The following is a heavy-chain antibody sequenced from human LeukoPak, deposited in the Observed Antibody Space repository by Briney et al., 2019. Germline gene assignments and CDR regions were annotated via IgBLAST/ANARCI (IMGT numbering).Heavy chain of an antibody. D-gene: IGHD6-6*01. J-gene: IGHJ4*02. CDR3: ANSYSSSSAFYFDY. CDR2: ISDSGSNT. Sequence: GGSLRLSCAASGFSFNTYSMNWVRQTPGKGLEWVSSISDSGSNTYYADSVTGRFTISRDNSKNTVYLQPNSLRAEDTAIYYCANSYSSSSAFYFDYWGQGTLVTVSS. CDR1: GFSFNTYS. V-gene: IGHV3-23*01.